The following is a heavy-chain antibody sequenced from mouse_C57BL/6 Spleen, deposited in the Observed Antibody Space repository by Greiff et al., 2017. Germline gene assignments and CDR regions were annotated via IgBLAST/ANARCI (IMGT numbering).Heavy chain of an antibody. Sequence: SGFTFSDYYMAWVRQVPEKGLEWVANINYDGSSTYYLDSLKSRFIISRDNAKNILYLQMSSLKSEDTATYYCARDEGFLCYFDYWGQGTTLTVSS. CDR3: ARDEGFLCYFDY. J-gene: IGHJ2*01. CDR1: GFTFSDYY. V-gene: IGHV5-16*01. CDR2: INYDGSST.